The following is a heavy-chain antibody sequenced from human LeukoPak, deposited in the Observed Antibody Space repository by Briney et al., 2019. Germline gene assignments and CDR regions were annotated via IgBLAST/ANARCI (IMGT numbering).Heavy chain of an antibody. Sequence: GGSLRLSCATSGFTFSTYGIHWVRQAPGKGLEWVAAIWPDGSYKYYADSVKGRFTISRDNSKNTVYLQMNTLRAEDTAVYYCASLLIPDIDYWGQGTLVTVSS. CDR1: GFTFSTYG. J-gene: IGHJ4*02. D-gene: IGHD3-16*01. CDR3: ASLLIPDIDY. CDR2: IWPDGSYK. V-gene: IGHV3-33*01.